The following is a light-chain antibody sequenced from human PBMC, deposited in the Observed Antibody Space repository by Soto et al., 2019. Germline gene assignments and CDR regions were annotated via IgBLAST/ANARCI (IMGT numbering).Light chain of an antibody. V-gene: IGKV1-27*01. Sequence: IKMNQSPSSSSASVGDRVTHTRRPSLPISNYLAWYQQKPGKIPNVLIYAASTLQAGVPSRFSGSGSGTDFTLTISRLEPDDFAVYYCQQYGSSGTFGQGTTLEIK. CDR2: AAS. J-gene: IGKJ1*01. CDR3: QQYGSSGT. CDR1: LPISNY.